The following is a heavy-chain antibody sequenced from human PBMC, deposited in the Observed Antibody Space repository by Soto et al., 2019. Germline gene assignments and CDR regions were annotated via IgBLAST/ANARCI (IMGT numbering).Heavy chain of an antibody. CDR3: ARGYSSSSAAFDY. D-gene: IGHD6-13*01. J-gene: IGHJ4*02. CDR1: GFTFSSYA. Sequence: QVQLVESGGGVVQPGRSLRLSCAASGFTFSSYAMHWVRQAPGKGLEWLAIISYDASNKYYADSVKGRFTISRDNSKTTWYLQMNSLRAEDTAVYYCARGYSSSSAAFDYWGQGTLVTVSS. CDR2: ISYDASNK. V-gene: IGHV3-30-3*01.